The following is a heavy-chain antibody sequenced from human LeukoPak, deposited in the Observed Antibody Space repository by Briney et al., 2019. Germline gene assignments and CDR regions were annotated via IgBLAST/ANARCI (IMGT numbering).Heavy chain of an antibody. CDR2: IIPIFGTA. J-gene: IGHJ4*02. D-gene: IGHD5-12*01. Sequence: RASVKGSCKASGGTFSSYAISWVRQAPGQGVEWMGGIIPIFGTANYAQKFQGRVTITADESTSTAYMELSSLRSEDTAVYYCARSGYSGYDCLGYWGQGTLVTVSS. V-gene: IGHV1-69*13. CDR1: GGTFSSYA. CDR3: ARSGYSGYDCLGY.